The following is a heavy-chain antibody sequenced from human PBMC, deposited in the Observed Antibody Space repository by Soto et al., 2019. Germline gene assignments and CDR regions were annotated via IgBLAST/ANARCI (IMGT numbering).Heavy chain of an antibody. V-gene: IGHV4-30-4*01. J-gene: IGHJ5*02. CDR1: GGSISRGDYY. Sequence: PSETLSLTCTVSGGSISRGDYYWSWIRQPPGKGLEWIGYIYYSGSTYYNPSLKSRVTISVDTSKNQFSLKLSSVTAADTAVYYCARLVIVGATNWFDPWGQGTLVTVSS. CDR2: IYYSGST. D-gene: IGHD1-26*01. CDR3: ARLVIVGATNWFDP.